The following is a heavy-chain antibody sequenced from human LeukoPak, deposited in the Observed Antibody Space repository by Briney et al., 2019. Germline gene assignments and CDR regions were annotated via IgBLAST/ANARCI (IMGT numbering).Heavy chain of an antibody. J-gene: IGHJ3*02. CDR1: GFTFSSYG. CDR3: AHIEYYSDAFDI. CDR2: ISYDGSNK. V-gene: IGHV3-30*03. Sequence: GGSLRLSCAASGFTFSSYGMHWVRQAPGKGLEWVAVISYDGSNKYYADSVKGRFTISRDNSKNTLYLQMNSLRAEDTAVYYCAHIEYYSDAFDIWGQGTMVTVSS. D-gene: IGHD2/OR15-2a*01.